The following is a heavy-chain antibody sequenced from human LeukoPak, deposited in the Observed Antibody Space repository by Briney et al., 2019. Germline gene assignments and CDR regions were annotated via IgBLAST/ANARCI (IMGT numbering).Heavy chain of an antibody. CDR2: IIPIFGTA. CDR1: GGTFSSYA. CDR3: ARAANLAIPPFKD. Sequence: SVKVSCKASGGTFSSYAISWVRQAPGQGLEWMGGIIPIFGTANYAQKFQGRVTITADESTSTAYMERSSLRSEDTAVYYCARAANLAIPPFKDWGQGTLVTVSS. D-gene: IGHD5-12*01. J-gene: IGHJ4*02. V-gene: IGHV1-69*13.